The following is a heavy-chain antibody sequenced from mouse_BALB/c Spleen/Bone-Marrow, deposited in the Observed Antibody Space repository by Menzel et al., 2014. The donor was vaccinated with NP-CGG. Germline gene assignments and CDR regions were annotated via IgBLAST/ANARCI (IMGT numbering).Heavy chain of an antibody. Sequence: QVQLQQSGAELVKPGASVKLSCKSSGYTFTSYYMYWVKQRPGQGLEWIGGINPSNGGTNFNEKFKSKATLTVNKSSGTAYMQLSSLTSEDSAVYYCTREGTFFAYWGQGTLVPVSA. D-gene: IGHD3-3*01. CDR2: INPSNGGT. J-gene: IGHJ3*01. V-gene: IGHV1S81*02. CDR1: GYTFTSYY. CDR3: TREGTFFAY.